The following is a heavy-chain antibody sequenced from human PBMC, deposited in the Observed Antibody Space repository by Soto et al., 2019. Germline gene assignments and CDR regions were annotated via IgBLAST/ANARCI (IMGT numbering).Heavy chain of an antibody. D-gene: IGHD2-15*01. Sequence: ASETLSLTCAVSGGSISTITYYWGWVRQPPGEKLEWIASIYYGGSAYYNPSLKSRVTISVDTSKNQFSLKLSSVTAADTAVYYCARHTPAISISDHWGQGTLVTVSS. CDR3: ARHTPAISISDH. CDR2: IYYGGSA. J-gene: IGHJ4*02. CDR1: GGSISTITYY. V-gene: IGHV4-39*01.